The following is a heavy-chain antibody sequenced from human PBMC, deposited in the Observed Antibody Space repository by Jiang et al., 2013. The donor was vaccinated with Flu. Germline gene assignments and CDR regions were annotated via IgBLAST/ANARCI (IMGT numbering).Heavy chain of an antibody. D-gene: IGHD3-10*01. J-gene: IGHJ6*02. V-gene: IGHV4-59*01. CDR2: IYYSGST. Sequence: TLSLTCTVSGGSISSYYWSWIRQPPGKGLEWIGYIYYSGSTNYNPSLKSRVTISVDTSKNQFSLKLSSVTAADTAVYYCARESSGPFGDYGMDVWGQGTTVTVSS. CDR1: GGSISSYY. CDR3: ARESSGPFGDYGMDV.